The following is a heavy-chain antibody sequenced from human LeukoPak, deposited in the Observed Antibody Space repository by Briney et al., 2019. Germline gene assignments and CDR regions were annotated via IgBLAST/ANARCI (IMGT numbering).Heavy chain of an antibody. V-gene: IGHV4-4*02. D-gene: IGHD6-19*01. Sequence: SETLSLTCAVSGGSISSSNWWSWVRPPPGKGPEWIGEIYHSGSTNYNPSLKSRVTISVDKSKNQFSLKLSAVTAADTAVYYCARVFSVAVAGFDYWGQGTLVTVSS. CDR1: GGSISSSNW. CDR2: IYHSGST. J-gene: IGHJ4*02. CDR3: ARVFSVAVAGFDY.